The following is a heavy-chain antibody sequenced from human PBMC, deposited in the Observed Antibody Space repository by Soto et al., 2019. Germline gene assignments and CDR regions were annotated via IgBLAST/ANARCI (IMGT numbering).Heavy chain of an antibody. D-gene: IGHD3-10*02. CDR2: VYYTETT. CDR3: ARQRVLSTNMFITSFDP. V-gene: IGHV4-39*01. Sequence: SETLSLTCSLSGGSINSSDHFWGWIRQTPGKGLEWIGSVYYTETTYYNPSLESPVTISVETSRNTFSLKVNSVTAADTGTYYYARQRVLSTNMFITSFDPWGQGTLVTVSS. CDR1: GGSINSSDHF. J-gene: IGHJ5*02.